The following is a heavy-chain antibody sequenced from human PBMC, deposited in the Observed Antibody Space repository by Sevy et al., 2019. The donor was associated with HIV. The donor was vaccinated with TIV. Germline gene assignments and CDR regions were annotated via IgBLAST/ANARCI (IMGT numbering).Heavy chain of an antibody. CDR3: ARLPTGLQSFNYLLSTYFDS. CDR1: GFDFNNHW. V-gene: IGHV3-7*03. CDR2: IKHDGSET. D-gene: IGHD3-9*01. J-gene: IGHJ4*02. Sequence: GGSRRLSCAASGFDFNNHWMSWVRQAPEKGLEWVANIKHDGSETYYVDSLEGRFTISRDNAKNSLSLQINDLRAEDTAMYYCARLPTGLQSFNYLLSTYFDSWGQGTLVTVSS.